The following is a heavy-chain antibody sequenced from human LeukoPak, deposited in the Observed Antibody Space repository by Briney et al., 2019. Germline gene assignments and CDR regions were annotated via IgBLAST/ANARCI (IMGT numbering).Heavy chain of an antibody. Sequence: SETLSLTCAVYGGSFSGYYWSWIRQPPGKGLEWIGEINHSGSTNYNPSLKSRVTMSVDTSKNQFSLKLSSVTAADTAVYYCARRMVRGFPVKWGQGTLVTVSS. D-gene: IGHD3-10*01. V-gene: IGHV4-34*01. CDR2: INHSGST. J-gene: IGHJ4*02. CDR3: ARRMVRGFPVK. CDR1: GGSFSGYY.